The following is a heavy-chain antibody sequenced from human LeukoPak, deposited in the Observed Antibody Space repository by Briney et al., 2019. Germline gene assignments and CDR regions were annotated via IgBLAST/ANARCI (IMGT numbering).Heavy chain of an antibody. CDR3: ARDGTVTAGPFDP. Sequence: PGGSLRLSCAAPGITFSSFGMHWLRQAPGKGLEWVAFIWYDGSNKYYADSVKGRFTISRDNSKNTLYLQMNSLRAEDTAVYYCARDGTVTAGPFDPWGRGTLLTVSS. V-gene: IGHV3-33*01. J-gene: IGHJ5*02. CDR1: GITFSSFG. CDR2: IWYDGSNK. D-gene: IGHD4-11*01.